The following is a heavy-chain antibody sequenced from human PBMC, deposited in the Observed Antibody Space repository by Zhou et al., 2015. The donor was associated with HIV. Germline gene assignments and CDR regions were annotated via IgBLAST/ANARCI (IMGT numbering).Heavy chain of an antibody. Sequence: QVQLVQSGAEVKKPGASVRVSCKASGYTFVNSGIIWVRQAPGQGLEWMGWISVKNGRTNYAQNLQGRFTMTTDISTSTAYMELRSLGSDDTAIYYCARDQTPRYTGSRGWYFDVWGRGTLVTVSS. CDR2: ISVKNGRT. V-gene: IGHV1-18*01. CDR1: GYTFVNSG. J-gene: IGHJ2*01. CDR3: ARDQTPRYTGSRGWYFDV. D-gene: IGHD2-2*02.